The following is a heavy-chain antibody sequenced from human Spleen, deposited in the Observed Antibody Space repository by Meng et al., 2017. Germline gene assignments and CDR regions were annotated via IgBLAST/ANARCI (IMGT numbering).Heavy chain of an antibody. CDR2: IYHSGST. Sequence: QGQLQEAGPGLVQPSGTLSPTCAVPGASISSDNWWSWVRQPPGKGLEWIGEIYHSGSTNYNPSLKSRIAISVDKPKNQFSLTLSSVTAADTAVYYCTKNDFYCLGYWGQGTLVTVSS. J-gene: IGHJ4*02. CDR1: GASISSDNW. V-gene: IGHV4-4*02. D-gene: IGHD2-21*01. CDR3: TKNDFYCLGY.